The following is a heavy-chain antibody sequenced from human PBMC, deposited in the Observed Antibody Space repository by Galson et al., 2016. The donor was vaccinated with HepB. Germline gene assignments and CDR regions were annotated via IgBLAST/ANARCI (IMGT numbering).Heavy chain of an antibody. Sequence: SLRLSCAASGFTFDDYAMHWVRQAPGKGLEWVSGISWNSGKIDYGDSVKGRFTISRDNAKNSLFLQMNSLRPEDTALYYCAEPIRFLGGFFDLWGQGTMVTVSS. CDR2: ISWNSGKI. J-gene: IGHJ3*01. D-gene: IGHD3-3*01. V-gene: IGHV3-9*01. CDR1: GFTFDDYA. CDR3: AEPIRFLGGFFDL.